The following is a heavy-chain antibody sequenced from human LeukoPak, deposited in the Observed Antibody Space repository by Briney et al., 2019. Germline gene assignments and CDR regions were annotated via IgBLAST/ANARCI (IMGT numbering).Heavy chain of an antibody. D-gene: IGHD2-21*02. CDR2: IIPIFGTA. Sequence: SVKVSCKASGYTFTGYYMHWVRQAPGQGLEWMGGIIPIFGTANYAQKFQVRVTLTTDESTSIAYMELSSLRSEDTAVYYCARGRGDCGGDCYLYYFDYWGQGTLVTVSS. CDR3: ARGRGDCGGDCYLYYFDY. J-gene: IGHJ4*02. CDR1: GYTFTGYY. V-gene: IGHV1-69*05.